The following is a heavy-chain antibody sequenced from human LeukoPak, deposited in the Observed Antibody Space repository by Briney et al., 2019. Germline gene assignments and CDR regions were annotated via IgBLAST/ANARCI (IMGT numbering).Heavy chain of an antibody. Sequence: GGSLRLSCVASGFIFDDYAIHWVRQAPGKGLEWVSGISGNSGSIGYADSVKGRFTISRDNAKNSLYLQMNSLRTEDTALYYCARAIGVTCISTSCYSFDYWGQGTLVTVSS. CDR3: ARAIGVTCISTSCYSFDY. CDR1: GFIFDDYA. J-gene: IGHJ4*02. V-gene: IGHV3-9*01. D-gene: IGHD2-2*02. CDR2: ISGNSGSI.